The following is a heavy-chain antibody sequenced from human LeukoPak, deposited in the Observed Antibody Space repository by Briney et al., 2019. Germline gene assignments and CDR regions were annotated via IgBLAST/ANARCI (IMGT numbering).Heavy chain of an antibody. Sequence: PSQTLSLTCTVSGGSISSGDYYWSWIRQPPGKGLEWIGYIYYSGSTYYNPSLKSRVTISVDTSKNQFSLKLSSVTAADTAVYYCASQITIFGSNSPEYYFDYWGQGTLVTVSS. CDR1: GGSISSGDYY. J-gene: IGHJ4*02. V-gene: IGHV4-30-4*08. D-gene: IGHD3-3*01. CDR3: ASQITIFGSNSPEYYFDY. CDR2: IYYSGST.